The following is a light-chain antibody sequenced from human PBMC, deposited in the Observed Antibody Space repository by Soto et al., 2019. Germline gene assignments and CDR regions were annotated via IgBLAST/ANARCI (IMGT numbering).Light chain of an antibody. CDR1: SSDVGGYNY. J-gene: IGLJ1*01. CDR3: SSYAGXNNV. CDR2: EVT. V-gene: IGLV2-8*01. Sequence: QSVLTQPPSASGSPGQSVTISCTGTSSDVGGYNYVSWYQQYPGRAPKLMIYEVTKRPSGVPDRFSGSKSGNTASLTVSGLQAEDEADYYCSSYAGXNNVFGTGTKVTVL.